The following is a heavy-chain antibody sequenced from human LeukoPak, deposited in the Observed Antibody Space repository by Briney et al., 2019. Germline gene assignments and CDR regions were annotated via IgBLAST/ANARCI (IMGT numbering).Heavy chain of an antibody. V-gene: IGHV1-69*13. CDR3: ARAAYCGGDCYSYGMDV. CDR2: IIPIFGTA. Sequence: GASVKVSCKASGGTFSSYAISWVRQAPGQGLEWMGGIIPIFGTANYAQKFQGRVTITADESTSTAYMGLSSLRSEDTAVYYCARAAYCGGDCYSYGMDVWGQGTTVTVSS. D-gene: IGHD2-21*01. CDR1: GGTFSSYA. J-gene: IGHJ6*02.